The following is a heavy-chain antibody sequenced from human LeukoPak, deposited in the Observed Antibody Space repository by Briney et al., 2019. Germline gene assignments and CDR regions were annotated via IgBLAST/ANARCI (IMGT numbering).Heavy chain of an antibody. V-gene: IGHV3-30-3*01. CDR2: IPYDGSNK. CDR1: GFTFSSYA. J-gene: IGHJ6*02. D-gene: IGHD3-10*01. CDR3: ALWGPSGMDV. Sequence: GGSLRLSCAASGFTFSSYAMHWVRQAPGKGLGWVAVIPYDGSNKYYADSVKGRFTISRDNSKNTLYLQMNSLRAEDTAVYYCALWGPSGMDVWGQGTTVTVSS.